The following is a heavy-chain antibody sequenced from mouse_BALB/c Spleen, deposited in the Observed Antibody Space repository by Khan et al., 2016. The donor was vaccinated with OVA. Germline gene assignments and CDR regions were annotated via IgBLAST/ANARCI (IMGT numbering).Heavy chain of an antibody. CDR3: AGGFDF. J-gene: IGHJ2*01. Sequence: QVQLQQSGPELVKPGASVKISCQASGYTFTDYYINWVKQKPGQGLEWIGWIYPGSANTRYSEKFKGKATLTVDTSSSTAFMRLSSLTSEDTAVYFCAGGFDFWGQGTTLTVSS. CDR2: IYPGSANT. V-gene: IGHV1-84*02. CDR1: GYTFTDYY.